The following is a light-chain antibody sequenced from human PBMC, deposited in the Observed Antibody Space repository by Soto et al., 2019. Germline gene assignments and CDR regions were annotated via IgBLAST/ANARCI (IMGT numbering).Light chain of an antibody. CDR2: GAS. J-gene: IGKJ1*01. CDR3: QQYNNWWT. Sequence: EMVLTQSPGTLSLSPGGRATLSCRASQSVRSNLAWYQQKPGRAPRLLIYGASTRATGIPARFSGSGSGTEFTLTISSLQSEDFAVYYCQQYNNWWTFGQGTKVDIK. CDR1: QSVRSN. V-gene: IGKV3-15*01.